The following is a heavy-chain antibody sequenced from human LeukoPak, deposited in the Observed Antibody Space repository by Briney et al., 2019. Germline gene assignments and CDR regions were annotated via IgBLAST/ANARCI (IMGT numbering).Heavy chain of an antibody. CDR1: GYTFTNYG. V-gene: IGHV1-18*01. CDR3: AWQDPPVLSSSWDYNWFDP. D-gene: IGHD6-13*01. J-gene: IGHJ5*02. Sequence: ASVKVSCKASGYTFTNYGINWVRQAPGQGLEWMGWISTYNGNTNYAQKLQGRVTMTTDTSTSTAYMELSSLRSEDTAVYYCAWQDPPVLSSSWDYNWFDPWGQGTLVTVSS. CDR2: ISTYNGNT.